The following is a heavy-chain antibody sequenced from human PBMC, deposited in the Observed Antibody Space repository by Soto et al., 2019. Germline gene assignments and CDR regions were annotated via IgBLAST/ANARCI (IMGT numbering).Heavy chain of an antibody. CDR2: ISSSSSTI. Sequence: KGLEWVSYISSSSSTIFYADSVRGRFTISRDNAMRSLFLHMNSLRDEDTAVYYCARYGKGAANTHGPYYFAYWVQGSLVIV. V-gene: IGHV3-48*02. CDR3: ARYGKGAANTHGPYYFAY. J-gene: IGHJ4*02. D-gene: IGHD1-1*01.